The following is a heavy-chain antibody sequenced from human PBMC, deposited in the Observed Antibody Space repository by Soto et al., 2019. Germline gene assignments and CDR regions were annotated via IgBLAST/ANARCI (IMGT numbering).Heavy chain of an antibody. Sequence: EVQLVESGGGLVQPGRSLRLSCAASGFTFDDYAMHWVRQAPGKCLEWVSGISWNSGSIGYADSVKGRFTISRDNAKNSLYLQMNSLRAEDTALYYCAKDFYYGDHRGAFDIWGQGTMVTVSS. V-gene: IGHV3-9*01. J-gene: IGHJ3*02. CDR2: ISWNSGSI. D-gene: IGHD4-17*01. CDR3: AKDFYYGDHRGAFDI. CDR1: GFTFDDYA.